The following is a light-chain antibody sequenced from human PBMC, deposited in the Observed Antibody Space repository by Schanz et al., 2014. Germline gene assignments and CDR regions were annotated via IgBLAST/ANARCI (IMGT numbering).Light chain of an antibody. J-gene: IGKJ3*01. CDR2: EAS. CDR3: QQRSNWPLT. CDR1: QSVSSY. V-gene: IGKV3-11*01. Sequence: ETVLTQSPATLSLSPGERATLSCRASQSVSSYLAWYQQKPGLAPRLLIYEASKRATGIPARFSGSGSGTDFSLTISSLEPEDFAVYYCQQRSNWPLTFGPGTKVDIK.